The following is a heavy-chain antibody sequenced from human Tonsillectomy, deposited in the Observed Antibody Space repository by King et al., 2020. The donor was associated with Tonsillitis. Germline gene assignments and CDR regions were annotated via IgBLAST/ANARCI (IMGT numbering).Heavy chain of an antibody. V-gene: IGHV3-20*04. CDR2: IHWNGVKT. Sequence: QLVESGGGVVPPGGSLRLSCAASGFTFGDSDMSWVRQVPGKGLEWVSGIHWNGVKTTYADSVKGRFTISRDNARNSLELQMNSLRVEGTGLYYCARDGVSVRYYVNWGQGTLVSVSS. CDR1: GFTFGDSD. J-gene: IGHJ1*01. CDR3: ARDGVSVRYYVN. D-gene: IGHD1-26*01.